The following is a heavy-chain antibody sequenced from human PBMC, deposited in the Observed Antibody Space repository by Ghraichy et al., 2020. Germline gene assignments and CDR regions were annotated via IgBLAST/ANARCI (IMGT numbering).Heavy chain of an antibody. CDR1: GFKFSDYF. CDR2: ISSTGNTI. V-gene: IGHV3-11*01. J-gene: IGHJ6*02. Sequence: GGSLRLSCAGSGFKFSDYFMTWIRQAPGKGLEWVSQISSTGNTIYYADPVKGRFTSSRDNAKNSLYLQMNSLRAEDTAVYYCARWFLWGSWYDDYSGMDVWGQGTTVTVSS. D-gene: IGHD2/OR15-2a*01. CDR3: ARWFLWGSWYDDYSGMDV.